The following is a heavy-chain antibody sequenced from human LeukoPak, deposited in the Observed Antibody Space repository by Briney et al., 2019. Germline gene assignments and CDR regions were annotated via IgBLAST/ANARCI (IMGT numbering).Heavy chain of an antibody. Sequence: SETLSLTCAVYGGSFSGYYWSWIRQPPGKGLEWIGEINHSGSTNYNPSLKSRVTISVDTSKNQFSLKLSSVTAADTAVYYCARGRKRYCSGGSCYSSGSSRDYYYYMDVWGKGTTVTVSS. D-gene: IGHD2-15*01. CDR2: INHSGST. CDR3: ARGRKRYCSGGSCYSSGSSRDYYYYMDV. V-gene: IGHV4-34*01. CDR1: GGSFSGYY. J-gene: IGHJ6*03.